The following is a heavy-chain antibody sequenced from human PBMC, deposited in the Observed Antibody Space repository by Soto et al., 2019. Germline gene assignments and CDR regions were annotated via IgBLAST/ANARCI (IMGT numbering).Heavy chain of an antibody. V-gene: IGHV5-51*01. CDR2: IDPNDSQT. D-gene: IGHD6-13*01. CDR1: GYSLSSSW. Sequence: ESLKISCQASGYSLSSSWIGWVRQIPGKGLEWMGIIDPNDSQTIYSPSFQGQVTISADKSIDTAYLQWSSLKTSDTAMYYCARHAGNSWKGDYFDYWGQGALVTVSS. J-gene: IGHJ4*02. CDR3: ARHAGNSWKGDYFDY.